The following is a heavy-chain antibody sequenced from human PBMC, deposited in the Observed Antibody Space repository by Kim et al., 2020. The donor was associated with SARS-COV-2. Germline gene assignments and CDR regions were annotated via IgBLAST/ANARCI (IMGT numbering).Heavy chain of an antibody. CDR3: ARSGLSSNNWNDFFAFDP. Sequence: KTRVPISVDTSKNQFSLKLSSVTAADTAVYYCARSGLSSNNWNDFFAFDPWGQGTLVTVSS. J-gene: IGHJ5*02. V-gene: IGHV4-34*01. D-gene: IGHD1-20*01.